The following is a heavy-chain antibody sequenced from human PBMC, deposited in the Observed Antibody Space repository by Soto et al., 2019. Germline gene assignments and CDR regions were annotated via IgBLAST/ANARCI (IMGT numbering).Heavy chain of an antibody. V-gene: IGHV3-21*01. CDR2: ISSDNKYI. Sequence: GGSLRLSCAGAGFSFFSYTMTWVLQAPWKGLEWVSSISSDNKYIYYADSVKGRFTISRDNAKSSLFLQMNSLRADDTAVYYCTRSPRSITGTPTGGAQNDYWGQGALVTVSS. J-gene: IGHJ4*02. CDR1: GFSFFSYT. D-gene: IGHD1-20*01. CDR3: TRSPRSITGTPTGGAQNDY.